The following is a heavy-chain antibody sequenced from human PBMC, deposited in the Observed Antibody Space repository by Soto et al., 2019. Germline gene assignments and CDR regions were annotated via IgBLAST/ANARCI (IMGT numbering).Heavy chain of an antibody. Sequence: QITLKESGPTLVKPTQTLTLTCTFSGFSLTTSGVGVGWIRQPPGKALEWLALIYWDDDKRYSPSLKSRLTIAKYTYKNQVVLTMTNMDPVDTATYCRAHSRVTTPFDYWGQGTLVTVSS. D-gene: IGHD4-17*01. J-gene: IGHJ4*02. CDR1: GFSLTTSGVG. CDR3: AHSRVTTPFDY. CDR2: IYWDDDK. V-gene: IGHV2-5*02.